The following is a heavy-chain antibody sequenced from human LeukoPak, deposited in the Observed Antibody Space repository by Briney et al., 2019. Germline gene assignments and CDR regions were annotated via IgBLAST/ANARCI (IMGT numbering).Heavy chain of an antibody. Sequence: GGSLRLSCAASGFTFSSYSMNWVRQAPGKGLEWVSYISSSSSTIYYADSVKGRFTISRDNAKNSLYLQMNSLRAEDTAVYYCAREGSSGSYRRYYFDYWGQGTLVTVSS. J-gene: IGHJ4*02. D-gene: IGHD1-26*01. CDR2: ISSSSSTI. V-gene: IGHV3-48*04. CDR1: GFTFSSYS. CDR3: AREGSSGSYRRYYFDY.